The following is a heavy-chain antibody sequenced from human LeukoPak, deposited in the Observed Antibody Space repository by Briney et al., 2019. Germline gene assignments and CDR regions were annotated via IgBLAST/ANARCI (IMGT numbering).Heavy chain of an antibody. CDR1: GFTFSSYA. CDR3: ACYDIVTGYSRHPLKR. D-gene: IGHD3-9*01. J-gene: IGHJ4*02. V-gene: IGHV3-23*01. Sequence: GGSLRLSCAASGFTFSSYAMSWVRQAPGKGLESVSASSGSGGSTYYADSVKGRFTIYRDSYKNTVYLQMNSLRAEDTDVYYCACYDIVTGYSRHPLKRWGQGTLVTVSS. CDR2: SSGSGGST.